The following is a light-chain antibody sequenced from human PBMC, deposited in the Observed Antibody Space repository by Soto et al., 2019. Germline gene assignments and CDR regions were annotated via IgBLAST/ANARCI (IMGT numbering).Light chain of an antibody. CDR3: QSTDNSGSNYV. J-gene: IGLJ1*01. Sequence: SYDLSQSHSVSVSPGQTARISCCGDALAKQFGNWYQQKPGQAPVVIIYKDTERPSWIPERFSGSSSGTTVTLTISGVQEEDEADYYCQSTDNSGSNYVFGSGTKVTVL. CDR1: ALAKQF. CDR2: KDT. V-gene: IGLV3-25*02.